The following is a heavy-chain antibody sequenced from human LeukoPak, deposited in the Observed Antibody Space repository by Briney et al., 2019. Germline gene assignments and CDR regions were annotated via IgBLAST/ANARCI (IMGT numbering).Heavy chain of an antibody. CDR3: ARGGIYDSSGYYSGILDY. V-gene: IGHV4-30-2*06. Sequence: PSETLSLTCAVSGGSISSGGYSWSWIRQSPGKGLEWIGYIYHSGSTNYNPSLKSRVTISVDTSKNQFSLKLSSVTAADTAVYYCARGGIYDSSGYYSGILDYWGQGTLVTVSS. CDR2: IYHSGST. CDR1: GGSISSGGYS. D-gene: IGHD3-22*01. J-gene: IGHJ4*02.